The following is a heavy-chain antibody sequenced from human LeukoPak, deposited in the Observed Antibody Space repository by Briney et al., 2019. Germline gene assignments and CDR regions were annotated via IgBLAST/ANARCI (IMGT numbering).Heavy chain of an antibody. V-gene: IGHV3-23*01. CDR2: ISGDAANT. Sequence: GGSLGLSCSASEFTFNNYGVSWVRQAPGKGLEWVSTISGDAANTHYAQSVEGRFTISRDNSKNSLYLQMNSLRVDDTAIYYCARDVGGAMFDFWGQGTLVTVSS. CDR3: ARDVGGAMFDF. CDR1: EFTFNNYG. D-gene: IGHD1-26*01. J-gene: IGHJ4*02.